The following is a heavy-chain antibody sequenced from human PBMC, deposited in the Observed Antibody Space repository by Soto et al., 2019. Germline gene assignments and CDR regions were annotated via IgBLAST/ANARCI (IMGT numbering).Heavy chain of an antibody. CDR1: GGSFSGYY. J-gene: IGHJ6*02. D-gene: IGHD3-9*01. CDR2: INHSGST. CDR3: ARGPRYYDILTGRYYYYYGMDV. V-gene: IGHV4-34*01. Sequence: QVQLQQWGAGLLKPSETLSLTCAVYGGSFSGYYWSWIRQPPGKGLEWIGEINHSGSTNYNPSLKSRVTSSVDTSKTQVSLKLSSVTAADTAVYYCARGPRYYDILTGRYYYYYGMDVWGQGTTVTVSS.